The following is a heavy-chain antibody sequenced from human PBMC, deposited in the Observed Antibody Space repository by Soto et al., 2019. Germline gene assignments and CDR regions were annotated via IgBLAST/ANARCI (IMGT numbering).Heavy chain of an antibody. V-gene: IGHV3-9*01. J-gene: IGHJ6*02. D-gene: IGHD6-13*01. Sequence: LRLSCAASGFTFDDYAMHWVRQAPGKGLEWVSGISWNSGSIGYVDSVKGRFTISRDNAKNSLYLQMNSLRAEDTAVYYCARDRRAGYGMDVWGQGTTVTVSS. CDR1: GFTFDDYA. CDR3: ARDRRAGYGMDV. CDR2: ISWNSGSI.